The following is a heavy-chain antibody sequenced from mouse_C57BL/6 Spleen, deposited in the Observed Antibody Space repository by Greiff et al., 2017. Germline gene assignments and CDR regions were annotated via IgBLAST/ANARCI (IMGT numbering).Heavy chain of an antibody. D-gene: IGHD2-3*01. V-gene: IGHV14-2*01. CDR1: GFNIKDYY. CDR3: ASIYDGYYLYYFDY. J-gene: IGHJ2*01. CDR2: IDPEDGET. Sequence: EVKLMESGAELVKPGASVKLSCTASGFNIKDYYMHWVKQRTEQGLEWIGRIDPEDGETKYAPKFQGKATITADTSSNTAYLQLSSLTSEDTAVYYCASIYDGYYLYYFDYWGQGTTLTVSS.